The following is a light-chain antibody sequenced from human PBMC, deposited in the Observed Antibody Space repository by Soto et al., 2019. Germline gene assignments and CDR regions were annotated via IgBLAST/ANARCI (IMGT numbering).Light chain of an antibody. CDR3: SSYAGSLDV. CDR2: EVS. CDR1: SSDVGGYNY. J-gene: IGLJ1*01. Sequence: QYALTQPPSASGSPGQSVTISCTGTSSDVGGYNYVSWYQQHPGKAPKLMIYEVSKRPSGVPDRFSGSKSGNTASLTVSGLQAEDEADYYCSSYAGSLDVFGTGTKVTVL. V-gene: IGLV2-8*01.